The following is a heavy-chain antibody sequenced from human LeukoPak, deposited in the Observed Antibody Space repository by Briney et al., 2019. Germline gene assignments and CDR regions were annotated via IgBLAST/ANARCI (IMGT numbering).Heavy chain of an antibody. CDR1: EFTFSSNT. J-gene: IGHJ4*02. V-gene: IGHV3-23*01. CDR2: ISANGVAT. CDR3: ARYDGGSGPFDY. D-gene: IGHD3-10*01. Sequence: GGSLRLSCTASEFTFSSNTMNWVRQAPGKGLEWVSVISANGVATYYADSVTGRFTISRDNSKNTLYLQMNSLRAEDTAVYYCARYDGGSGPFDYWGQGTLVTVSS.